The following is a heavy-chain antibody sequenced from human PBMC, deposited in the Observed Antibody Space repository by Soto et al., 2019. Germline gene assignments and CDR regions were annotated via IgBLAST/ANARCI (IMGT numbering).Heavy chain of an antibody. CDR2: IYYTGST. J-gene: IGHJ5*02. V-gene: IGHV4-59*01. CDR1: GGSISTYY. D-gene: IGHD3-9*01. CDR3: ARGTGVRYPFDP. Sequence: QVQLQESGPGLVKPSETLSLTCTVSGGSISTYYWSWIRQPPGKGLEWIGYIYYTGSTNYNPSLKSRVTISVDTSKNQFSLNLSSVTAADTAMYYCARGTGVRYPFDPWGQGTLVTVSS.